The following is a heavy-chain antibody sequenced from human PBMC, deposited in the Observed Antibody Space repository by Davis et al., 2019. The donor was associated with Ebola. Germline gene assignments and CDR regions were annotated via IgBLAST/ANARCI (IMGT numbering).Heavy chain of an antibody. D-gene: IGHD2-2*02. Sequence: GGSLRLSCAASGFTVSSNYMSWVRQAPGKGLEWVSVIYSGGSTYYADSVKGRFTISRDNSKNTLYLQMNSLRAEDTAVYYCARVGGKYCSSTSCYTWGQGTMVTVSS. CDR3: ARVGGKYCSSTSCYT. CDR2: IYSGGST. J-gene: IGHJ3*01. CDR1: GFTVSSNY. V-gene: IGHV3-53*01.